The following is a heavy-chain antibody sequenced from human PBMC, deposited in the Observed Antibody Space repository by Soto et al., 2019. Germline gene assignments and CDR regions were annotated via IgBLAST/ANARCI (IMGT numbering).Heavy chain of an antibody. V-gene: IGHV3-9*01. CDR3: ARGLYDSGSFYFDF. CDR1: GFTFGDYA. D-gene: IGHD3-10*01. J-gene: IGHJ4*02. CDR2: LYSGGTT. Sequence: EVQLVESGGGLVQPGRSLRLSCAASGFTFGDYAMHWVRQVPGRGLEWVSILYSGGTTYYADSVKGRFTISRDTSENTLYLQMNSLRAEDTAVYYCARGLYDSGSFYFDFWGQGTLVTVSS.